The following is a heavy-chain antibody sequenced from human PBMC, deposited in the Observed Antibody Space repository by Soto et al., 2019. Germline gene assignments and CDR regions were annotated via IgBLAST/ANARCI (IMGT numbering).Heavy chain of an antibody. CDR1: GYTFTSYG. V-gene: IGHV1-18*01. J-gene: IGHJ4*02. CDR2: ISVYNGNT. D-gene: IGHD2-8*01. CDR3: VRDSAGVYANWACDY. Sequence: QVQLVQSGAEVKKPGASVKVSCKASGYTFTSYGISWVRQAPGQGLEWMGWISVYNGNTNCAQKLQDRVTMTTDTSTSTAYMELRSLRSDDTAVYYCVRDSAGVYANWACDYWGQGTLVTVSS.